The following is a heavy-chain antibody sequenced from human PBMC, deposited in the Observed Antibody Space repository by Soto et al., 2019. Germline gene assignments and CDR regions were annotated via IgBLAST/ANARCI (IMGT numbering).Heavy chain of an antibody. CDR3: ARDRDSSGWYDRYFDY. CDR2: SSASNGNT. J-gene: IGHJ4*02. CDR1: GYTFTSYG. D-gene: IGHD6-19*01. V-gene: IGHV1-18*01. Sequence: QVQLVQSGAEVKKPGASVKVSCKASGYTFTSYGISWVRQAPGQGLEWMGWSSASNGNTNYAQKLQGRVTMTTNTSTSTAYMELRSLRSDDTAVYYCARDRDSSGWYDRYFDYWGQGTLVTVSS.